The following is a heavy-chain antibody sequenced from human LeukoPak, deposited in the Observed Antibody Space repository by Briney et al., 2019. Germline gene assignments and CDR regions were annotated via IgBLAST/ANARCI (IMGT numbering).Heavy chain of an antibody. CDR1: GYTFTSYG. CDR3: ARGLSGEIAVAGLFDY. V-gene: IGHV1-18*01. D-gene: IGHD6-19*01. J-gene: IGHJ4*02. CDR2: IGAYNGNT. Sequence: GASVKVSCKASGYTFTSYGISWVRQAPGQGLEWMGWIGAYNGNTNYAQKLQGRVTMTTDTSTSTAYMELRSLRSDDTAVYYCARGLSGEIAVAGLFDYWGQGTLVTVSS.